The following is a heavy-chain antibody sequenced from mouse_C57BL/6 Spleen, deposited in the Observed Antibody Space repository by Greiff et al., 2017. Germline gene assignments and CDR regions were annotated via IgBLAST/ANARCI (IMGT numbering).Heavy chain of an antibody. CDR3: ARKDYGNYFDD. V-gene: IGHV1-69*01. D-gene: IGHD2-1*01. CDR2: IDPSDSYT. Sequence: QVQLQQPGAELVMPGASVKLSCKASGYTFTSYWMHWVKQRPGQGLEWIGEIDPSDSYTNYNQKFKGKSTLTVDKSSSTAYMQLSSLTSEDSAVYYCARKDYGNYFDDWGQGTTLTVSS. J-gene: IGHJ2*01. CDR1: GYTFTSYW.